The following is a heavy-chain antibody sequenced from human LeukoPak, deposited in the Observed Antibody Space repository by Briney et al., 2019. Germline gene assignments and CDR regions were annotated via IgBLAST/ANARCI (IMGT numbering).Heavy chain of an antibody. CDR2: INGDGDGK. J-gene: IGHJ3*02. CDR1: GFSFRRFW. D-gene: IGHD1-1*01. V-gene: IGHV3-7*01. Sequence: GGSLRLFCAGSGFSFRRFWMTWVRQAPGRGLEWVANINGDGDGKRYADSVKDRFTISRDNARSLVFLQIHSLRDEDTALYYCARDSSPDSATTYYDALDMWGQGTMVTVSS. CDR3: ARDSSPDSATTYYDALDM.